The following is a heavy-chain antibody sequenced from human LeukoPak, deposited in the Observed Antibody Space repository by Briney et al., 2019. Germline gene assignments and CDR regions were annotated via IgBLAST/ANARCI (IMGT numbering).Heavy chain of an antibody. CDR2: ISASGAIT. CDR1: GFTFRNYA. V-gene: IGHV3-23*01. J-gene: IGHJ4*02. Sequence: PGESLRLSCAAAGFTFRNYAMSWVRQPPGKGLEWVSVISASGAITNYADSVKGRFTISRDNAKNSLYLQMNSLRAEDTAVYYCARERDFDYWGQGTLVTVSS. CDR3: ARERDFDY.